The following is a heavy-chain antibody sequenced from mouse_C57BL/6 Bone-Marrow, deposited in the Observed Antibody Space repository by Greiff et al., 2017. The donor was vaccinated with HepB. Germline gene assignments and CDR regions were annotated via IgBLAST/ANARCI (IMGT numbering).Heavy chain of an antibody. J-gene: IGHJ2*01. V-gene: IGHV2-2*01. D-gene: IGHD1-1*01. Sequence: VQLVESGPGLVQPSQSLSITCTVSGFSLPSYGEHWVRQSPGKGLEWLGVIWSGGSADYNAAFISRLSISKDNSKSQVFFKMNSLQADDTAIYYCASYYYGLDYWGRGTTLTVSS. CDR1: GFSLPSYG. CDR2: IWSGGSA. CDR3: ASYYYGLDY.